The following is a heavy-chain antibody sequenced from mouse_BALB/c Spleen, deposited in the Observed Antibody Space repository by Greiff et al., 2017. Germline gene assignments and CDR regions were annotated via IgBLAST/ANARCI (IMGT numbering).Heavy chain of an antibody. D-gene: IGHD2-1*01. V-gene: IGHV1-67*01. Sequence: QVQLQQSGPELVRPGVSVKISCKGSGYTFTDYAMHWVKQSHAMSLEWIGVISTYYGNTNYNQKFKGKATMTVDKSSSTAYMELARLTSEDSAIYYCARYGNYSYYAMDYWGQGTSVTVSS. CDR1: GYTFTDYA. CDR3: ARYGNYSYYAMDY. J-gene: IGHJ4*01. CDR2: ISTYYGNT.